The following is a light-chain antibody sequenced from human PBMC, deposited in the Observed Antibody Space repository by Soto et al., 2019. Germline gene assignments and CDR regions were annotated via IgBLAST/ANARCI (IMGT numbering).Light chain of an antibody. V-gene: IGKV1-39*01. CDR3: QQTHSSPHT. CDR1: QSVYSS. J-gene: IGKJ2*01. CDR2: AAY. Sequence: DIQMTQSPSSLSASVGDRVTFTCRASQSVYSSVNWYQQQPGKAPKLLIYAAYHLYSGVPSRFSGAESATDFTLTISRLQPEDFSTYFCQQTHSSPHTFGQGTKLEIK.